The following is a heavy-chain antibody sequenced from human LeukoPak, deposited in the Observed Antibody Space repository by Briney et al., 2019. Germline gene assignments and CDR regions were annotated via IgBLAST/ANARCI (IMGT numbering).Heavy chain of an antibody. J-gene: IGHJ4*02. CDR1: GYTFTSYA. V-gene: IGHV1-3*01. CDR2: ISAGNGNT. D-gene: IGHD1-26*01. Sequence: ALVKVPCKASGYTFTSYAIHWVRQAPGQRLEWMGWISAGNGNTKYSQNFQGRVTFISNTSATTAFMELSSLRSEDAAVYYCARDSGSGNNDYWGQGTLVTVSS. CDR3: ARDSGSGNNDY.